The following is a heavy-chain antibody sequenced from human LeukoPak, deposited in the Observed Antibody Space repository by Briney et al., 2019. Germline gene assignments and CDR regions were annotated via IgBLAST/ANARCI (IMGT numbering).Heavy chain of an antibody. V-gene: IGHV4-59*01. CDR2: IYYSGST. CDR3: ARESGDYDILTGYYNGVGWFDP. D-gene: IGHD3-9*01. J-gene: IGHJ5*02. CDR1: GGSISSYY. Sequence: SETLSLTCTVSGGSISSYYWSWIRQPPGKGLEWIGYIYYSGSTNYNPSLKSRVIISVDTSKNQFSLKLSSVTAADTAVYYCARESGDYDILTGYYNGVGWFDPWGQGTLVTVSS.